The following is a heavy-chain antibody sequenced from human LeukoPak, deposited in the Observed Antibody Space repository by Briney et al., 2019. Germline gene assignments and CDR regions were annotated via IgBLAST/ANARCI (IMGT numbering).Heavy chain of an antibody. J-gene: IGHJ3*02. CDR1: GGTFSSYA. D-gene: IGHD3-22*01. CDR2: IIPIFGTA. V-gene: IGHV1-69*13. Sequence: SVEVSCKASGGTFSSYAISWVRQAPGQGLEWMGGIIPIFGTANYAQKFQGRVTITADESTSTAYMELSSLRSEDTAVYYCATANYYDSSGHYLDAFDIWGQGTMVTVSS. CDR3: ATANYYDSSGHYLDAFDI.